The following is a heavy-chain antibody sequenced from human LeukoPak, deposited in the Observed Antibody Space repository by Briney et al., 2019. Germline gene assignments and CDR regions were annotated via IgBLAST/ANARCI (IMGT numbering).Heavy chain of an antibody. CDR3: ARGRVSSSTWYSTYYYFFYMDF. V-gene: IGHV4-59*01. CDR1: GGSISSYY. CDR2: IYYSGST. Sequence: PSETLSLTCTVSGGSISSYYWSWIRQPPGKGLEWIGYIYYSGSTNYNPSLKSRVTISVDTSKNQLSLKLSSVTAADTAVYFCARGRVSSSTWYSTYYYFFYMDFWGKGTTVTVSS. J-gene: IGHJ6*03. D-gene: IGHD4-11*01.